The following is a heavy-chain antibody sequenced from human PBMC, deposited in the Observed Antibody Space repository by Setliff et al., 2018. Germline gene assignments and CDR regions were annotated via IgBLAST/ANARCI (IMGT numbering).Heavy chain of an antibody. CDR3: ARRGYYYGWGDSNAFDI. J-gene: IGHJ3*02. D-gene: IGHD3-10*01. V-gene: IGHV4-39*01. CDR2: IYYSGTT. Sequence: SETLSLTCPVSGGSISTSSYWGWIRQPPGKGLEWIGSIYYSGTTYYNPSLKSRVTISVDTSKNQFSLKLSSVTAADTAVYYCARRGYYYGWGDSNAFDIWGQGTMVTVSS. CDR1: GGSISTSSY.